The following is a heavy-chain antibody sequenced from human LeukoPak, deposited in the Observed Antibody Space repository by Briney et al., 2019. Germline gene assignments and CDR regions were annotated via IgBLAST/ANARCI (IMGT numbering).Heavy chain of an antibody. V-gene: IGHV1-46*01. D-gene: IGHD3-9*01. CDR2: INPSGGST. J-gene: IGHJ4*02. CDR3: ARVGLRYFDWLSYVDY. CDR1: GYTFTSYY. Sequence: ASVKVSCKASGYTFTSYYMHWVRQSPGQGLEWMGIINPSGGSTSYAQKFQGRVTMTTDTFTSTAYMELRSLRSDDTAVYYCARVGLRYFDWLSYVDYWGQGTLVTVSS.